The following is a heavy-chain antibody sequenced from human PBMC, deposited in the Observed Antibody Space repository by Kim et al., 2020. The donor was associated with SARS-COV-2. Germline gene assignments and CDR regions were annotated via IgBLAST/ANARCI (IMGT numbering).Heavy chain of an antibody. CDR2: ISSAGSTI. V-gene: IGHV3-11*04. D-gene: IGHD6-13*01. J-gene: IGHJ4*02. CDR1: GFTFRDYY. CDR3: ARARFSSSWYSTIDY. Sequence: GGSLRLSCAVSGFTFRDYYMSWIRQAPGKGLEWVAYISSAGSTIYYADSVRGRFTMSRDNAKNSLFLQMNSLRAEDTAVYYCARARFSSSWYSTIDYWGQGTLVTVSS.